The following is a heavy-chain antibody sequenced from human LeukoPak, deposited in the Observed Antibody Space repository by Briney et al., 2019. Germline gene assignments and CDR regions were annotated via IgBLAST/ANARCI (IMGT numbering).Heavy chain of an antibody. Sequence: PSETLSLTCTVSGGSISSSSSYWGWIRQPPGKGLEWIGSIYYNGRTYYNPSLKGRVTISADTSKNQFSLNLSSVTAADTAVYYCAATIIIPAAMGFDYWGQGTLVTVSS. CDR3: AATIIIPAAMGFDY. CDR2: IYYNGRT. J-gene: IGHJ4*02. V-gene: IGHV4-39*01. CDR1: GGSISSSSSY. D-gene: IGHD2-2*01.